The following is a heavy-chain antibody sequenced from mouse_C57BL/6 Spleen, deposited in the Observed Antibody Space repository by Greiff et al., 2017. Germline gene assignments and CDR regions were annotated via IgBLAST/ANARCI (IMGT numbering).Heavy chain of an antibody. J-gene: IGHJ1*03. CDR1: GFTFSSYA. CDR2: ISSGGDYI. D-gene: IGHD1-1*01. CDR3: TRGGGDYYGSSYVRYFDV. Sequence: EVNVVESGEGLVKPGGSLKLSCAASGFTFSSYAMSWVRQTPEKRLEWVAYISSGGDYIYYADTVKGRFTISRDNARNTLYLQMSSLKSEDTAMYYCTRGGGDYYGSSYVRYFDVWGTGTTVTVSS. V-gene: IGHV5-9-1*02.